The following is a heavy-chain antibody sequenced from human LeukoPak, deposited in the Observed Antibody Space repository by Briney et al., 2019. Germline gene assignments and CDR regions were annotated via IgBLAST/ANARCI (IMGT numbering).Heavy chain of an antibody. J-gene: IGHJ2*01. D-gene: IGHD2-21*02. CDR3: AKGSGHIVVVTAYLYFDL. CDR1: GFTFDDYA. Sequence: GGSLRLSCAASGFTFDDYAMHWVRQAPGKGLEWVSGISWDSGSIGYADSVKGRFTISRDNAKNSLYLQMNSLRAEDTALYYCAKGSGHIVVVTAYLYFDLWGRGTLVTVSS. CDR2: ISWDSGSI. V-gene: IGHV3-9*01.